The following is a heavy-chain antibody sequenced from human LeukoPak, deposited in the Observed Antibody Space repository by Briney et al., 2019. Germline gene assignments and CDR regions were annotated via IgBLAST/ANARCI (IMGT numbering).Heavy chain of an antibody. V-gene: IGHV3-21*01. CDR3: ATDSGYDVDYFDY. D-gene: IGHD5-12*01. CDR2: ISSSSSYI. Sequence: PGGSLRLSCAASGFTFSSYSMNWVRQAPGKGLEWVSSISSSSSYIYYADSVKGRFTIFRDNAKNSLYLQMNSLRAEDTAVYYCATDSGYDVDYFDYWGQGTLVTVSS. CDR1: GFTFSSYS. J-gene: IGHJ4*02.